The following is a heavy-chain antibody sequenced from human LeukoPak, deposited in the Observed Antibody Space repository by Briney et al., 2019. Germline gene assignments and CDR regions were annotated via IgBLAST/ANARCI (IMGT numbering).Heavy chain of an antibody. CDR3: ASGVMVRGVQKFDP. CDR2: INTNTGNP. V-gene: IGHV7-4-1*02. Sequence: ASVEVSCKASGYTFTSYAMNWVRQAPGQGLEWMGWINTNTGNPTYAQGFTGRFVFSLDTSVSTAYLQISSLKAEDTAVYYCASGVMVRGVQKFDPWGQGTLVTVSS. D-gene: IGHD3-10*01. CDR1: GYTFTSYA. J-gene: IGHJ5*02.